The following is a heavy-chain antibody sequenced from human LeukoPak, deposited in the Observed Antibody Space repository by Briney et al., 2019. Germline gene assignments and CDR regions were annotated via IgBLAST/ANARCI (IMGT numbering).Heavy chain of an antibody. D-gene: IGHD6-6*01. Sequence: ASVKVSCKASGYTFTGYYMHWVRQAPGQGLEWMGIINPSGGSTSYAQKFQGRVTMTRDTSTSTVYMELSSLRSEDTAGYYCARGEKQKTSSSLRSTPYYMDVWGKGTTVTVSS. V-gene: IGHV1-46*01. CDR1: GYTFTGYY. CDR2: INPSGGST. CDR3: ARGEKQKTSSSLRSTPYYMDV. J-gene: IGHJ6*03.